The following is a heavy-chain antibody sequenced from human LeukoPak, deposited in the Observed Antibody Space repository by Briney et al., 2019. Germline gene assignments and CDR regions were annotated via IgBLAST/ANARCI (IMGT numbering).Heavy chain of an antibody. CDR3: AKDRARGGTTDFDY. Sequence: GGSLRLSCAASGFTVSSNYMSWVRQAPGKGLEWVSAISGSGGSTYYADSVKGRFTISRDNSKNTLYLQMNSLRAEDTAVYFCAKDRARGGTTDFDYWGQGTLVTVSS. D-gene: IGHD1-7*01. V-gene: IGHV3-23*01. CDR1: GFTVSSNY. CDR2: ISGSGGST. J-gene: IGHJ4*02.